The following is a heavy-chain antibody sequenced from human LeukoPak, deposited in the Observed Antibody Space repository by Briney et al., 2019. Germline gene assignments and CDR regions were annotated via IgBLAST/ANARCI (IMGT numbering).Heavy chain of an antibody. J-gene: IGHJ6*04. V-gene: IGHV1-69*02. CDR3: AVSTVTTDYYYGMDV. CDR1: GGTFSSYT. CDR2: IIPILGIA. D-gene: IGHD4-17*01. Sequence: SVKVSCKASGGTFSSYTISWVRQAPGQGLEWMGRIIPILGIANYAQKFQGRVTITADKSTSTAYMELSSLRSEDTAVYYCAVSTVTTDYYYGMDVWGKGTTVTVSS.